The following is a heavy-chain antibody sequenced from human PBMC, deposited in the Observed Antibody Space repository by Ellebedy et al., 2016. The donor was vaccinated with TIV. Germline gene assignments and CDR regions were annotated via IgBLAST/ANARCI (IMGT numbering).Heavy chain of an antibody. CDR3: AKGDEFWSGYSPTYDYAMDV. J-gene: IGHJ6*02. V-gene: IGHV3-23*01. CDR2: ISGSGGTT. Sequence: GESLKISXAASEFTFSSCAMNWVRQAPGKGLEWVSGISGSGGTTYYAESVKGRCTVSRDNSKNTLYLRMNSLRGEDTAVYYCAKGDEFWSGYSPTYDYAMDVWGQGTTVTVSS. D-gene: IGHD3-3*01. CDR1: EFTFSSCA.